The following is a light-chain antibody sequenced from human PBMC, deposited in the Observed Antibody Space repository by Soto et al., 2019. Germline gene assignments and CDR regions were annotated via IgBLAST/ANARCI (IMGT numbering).Light chain of an antibody. Sequence: EIVLTQFPATLSLSPGERATLSCRASQSVSSYLAWHQQKPGQAPRLLIYDAYRRAAGVPARFSGSGSGTDFTLTISSLEPEDFAVYYCQQRANWPLFTFGPGTKVDIK. CDR2: DAY. J-gene: IGKJ3*01. CDR3: QQRANWPLFT. CDR1: QSVSSY. V-gene: IGKV3-11*01.